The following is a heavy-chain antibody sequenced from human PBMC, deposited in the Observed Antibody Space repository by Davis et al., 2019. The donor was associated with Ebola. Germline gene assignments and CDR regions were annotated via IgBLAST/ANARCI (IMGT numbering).Heavy chain of an antibody. CDR2: ISGSGGST. V-gene: IGHV3-23*01. Sequence: PGGSLRLSCAASGFTFSSYWMSWVRQAPGKGLEWVSAISGSGGSTYYADSVKGRFTISRDNSKNTLHLQMNSLRAEDTAVYYGAKELTMIRTLYDHWGQGTLVTVSS. CDR3: AKELTMIRTLYDH. CDR1: GFTFSSYW. J-gene: IGHJ4*02. D-gene: IGHD3-22*01.